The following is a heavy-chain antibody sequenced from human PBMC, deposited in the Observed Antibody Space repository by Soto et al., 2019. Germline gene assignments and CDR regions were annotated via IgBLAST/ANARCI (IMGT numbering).Heavy chain of an antibody. J-gene: IGHJ6*02. D-gene: IGHD3-10*01. CDR3: ARDSRVSLWSGEDYGMDV. CDR1: GFTVSSNY. Sequence: GGSLRLSCAASGFTVSSNYMSWVRQAPGKGLEWVSVIYSGGSTYYADSVKGRFTISRDNSKNTLYLQMNSLRAEDTAVYYCARDSRVSLWSGEDYGMDVWGQGTTVTVSS. CDR2: IYSGGST. V-gene: IGHV3-53*01.